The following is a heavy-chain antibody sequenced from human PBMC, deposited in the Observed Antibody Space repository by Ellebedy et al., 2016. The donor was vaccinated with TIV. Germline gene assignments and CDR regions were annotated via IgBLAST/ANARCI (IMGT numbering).Heavy chain of an antibody. D-gene: IGHD3-16*02. CDR2: IYYSGST. J-gene: IGHJ4*02. CDR1: GGSISSSSYY. V-gene: IGHV4-39*01. CDR3: ASTSVWGSYRWWYYFDY. Sequence: MPSETLSLTCTVSGGSISSSSYYWGWIRQPPGKGLEWIGSIYYSGSTYYHPSLKSRVTISVDTSKNQFSLKLSSVTAADTAVYYCASTSVWGSYRWWYYFDYWGQGTLVTVSS.